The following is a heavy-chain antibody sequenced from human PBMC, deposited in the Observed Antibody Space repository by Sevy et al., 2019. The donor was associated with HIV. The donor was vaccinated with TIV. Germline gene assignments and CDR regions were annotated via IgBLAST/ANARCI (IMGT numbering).Heavy chain of an antibody. Sequence: GGSLRLSCAASGFSFSSYGMHWVRQAPGKGLEWMSYIQYDGSNKDYGDSVKGRFTISRDNSKNTLYLQMNSLRVGDRAVFYCGKEGGGEGGDHWGQGTLVTVSS. V-gene: IGHV3-30*02. CDR3: GKEGGGEGGDH. CDR1: GFSFSSYG. D-gene: IGHD2-21*01. CDR2: IQYDGSNK. J-gene: IGHJ4*02.